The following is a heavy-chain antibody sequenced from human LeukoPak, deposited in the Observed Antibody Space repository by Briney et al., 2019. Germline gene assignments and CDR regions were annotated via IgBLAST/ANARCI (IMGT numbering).Heavy chain of an antibody. CDR2: ISSSGSTI. V-gene: IGHV3-11*01. D-gene: IGHD6-13*01. CDR3: ARSPLIAAADLNWFDP. J-gene: IGHJ5*02. CDR1: GFTFSDYY. Sequence: GGSLRLSCAASGFTFSDYYMSWIRQAPGKGLEWVSYISSSGSTIYYADSVKGRFTISRDNAKNSLYLQMNSLRAEDTAVYYCARSPLIAAADLNWFDPWGQGTLVTVSS.